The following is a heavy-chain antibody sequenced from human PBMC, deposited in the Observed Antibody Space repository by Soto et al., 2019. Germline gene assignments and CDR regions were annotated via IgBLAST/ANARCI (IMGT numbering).Heavy chain of an antibody. Sequence: VKVPGKAPGGTFASFGFSCVLQSPGQGLEWLGCISAYNGNTHYAQKVRDRVTLTTDTSTNTAYMELRSLTSYDTAVYYCARDQESITDRVLQYWGQGTRVTVSS. CDR2: ISAYNGNT. CDR3: ARDQESITDRVLQY. CDR1: GGTFASFG. D-gene: IGHD3-10*01. J-gene: IGHJ4*02. V-gene: IGHV1-18*01.